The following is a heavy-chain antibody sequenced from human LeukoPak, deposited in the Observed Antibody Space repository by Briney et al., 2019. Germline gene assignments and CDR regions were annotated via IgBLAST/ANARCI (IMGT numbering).Heavy chain of an antibody. CDR3: ARTGPRQLIDY. D-gene: IGHD6-19*01. Sequence: PSETLSLTCAVYGGSFSGYYWTWIRQPPGKGLEWIGEINHSGSTNYNPSLKSRVTISVDTSKNQFSLKLSSVTAADTAVYYCARTGPRQLIDYWGQGTLVTVSS. J-gene: IGHJ4*02. CDR2: INHSGST. CDR1: GGSFSGYY. V-gene: IGHV4-34*01.